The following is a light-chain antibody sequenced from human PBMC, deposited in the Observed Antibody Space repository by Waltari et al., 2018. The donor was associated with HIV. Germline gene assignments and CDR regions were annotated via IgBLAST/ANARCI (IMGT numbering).Light chain of an antibody. CDR3: MQGTHWPLT. J-gene: IGKJ4*01. CDR2: KVS. Sequence: DVVMTQSTLSLPVTLGQPASIPCRPSQSLVFNETNTYLGWFQQKPGNSPKRLIYKVSNRDSGVPDRFSGSGSGTDFTLKISRVEAEDLGVYYCMQGTHWPLTFGGGTKVEIK. V-gene: IGKV2-30*01. CDR1: QSLVFNETNTY.